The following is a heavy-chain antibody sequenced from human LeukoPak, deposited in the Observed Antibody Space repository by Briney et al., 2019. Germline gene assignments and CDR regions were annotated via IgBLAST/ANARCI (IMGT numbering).Heavy chain of an antibody. Sequence: GGSLRLSCAASGFTFSSYAMSWVRQAPGKGLEWVSAISGSGGRTYYADSVKCRFTISRDNSKNTLYLQMNSLRAEDTVFSYCAKDVSDYWGQGTLVTVSS. CDR3: AKDVSDY. CDR1: GFTFSSYA. V-gene: IGHV3-23*01. CDR2: ISGSGGRT. D-gene: IGHD2-8*01. J-gene: IGHJ4*02.